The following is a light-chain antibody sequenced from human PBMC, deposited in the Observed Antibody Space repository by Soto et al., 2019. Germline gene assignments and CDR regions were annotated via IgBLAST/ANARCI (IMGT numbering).Light chain of an antibody. V-gene: IGKV1-5*03. CDR3: QHFNDYYVA. CDR1: QKNYIW. J-gene: IGKJ1*01. CDR2: KAS. Sequence: DIQMTQSPSTLSASVGDRVTITCRASQKNYIWLAWYQQKPGKAPRVVINKASTLESGVPSRFSGSGLGTEFTLTIDSLQPDDFATYYCQHFNDYYVAFGQGTRVEVK.